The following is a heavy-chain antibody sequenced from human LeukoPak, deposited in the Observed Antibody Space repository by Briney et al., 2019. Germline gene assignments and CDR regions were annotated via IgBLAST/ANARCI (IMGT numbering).Heavy chain of an antibody. CDR3: ARDVVAAAGTWDY. Sequence: SETLSLTCTVSGGSISSSSYYWGWIRQPPGKGLEWIGSIYYSGSTYYNPSLKSRVTMSVDTSKNQLSLKLSSVTAADTAVYYCARDVVAAAGTWDYWGQGTLVTVSS. CDR2: IYYSGST. J-gene: IGHJ4*02. V-gene: IGHV4-39*07. CDR1: GGSISSSSYY. D-gene: IGHD6-13*01.